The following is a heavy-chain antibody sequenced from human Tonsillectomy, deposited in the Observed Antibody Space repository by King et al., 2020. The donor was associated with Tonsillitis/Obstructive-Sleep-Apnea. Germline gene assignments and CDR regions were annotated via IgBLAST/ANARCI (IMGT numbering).Heavy chain of an antibody. V-gene: IGHV3-30*04. CDR1: GFTFSSYA. D-gene: IGHD3-22*01. CDR3: AREDDSSGYYYYYYYGMAV. J-gene: IGHJ6*02. CDR2: ISYDGSNK. Sequence: VQLVESGGGVVQPGRSLRLSCAASGFTFSSYAMHWVRQAPGKGLEWVAVISYDGSNKYYADSVKGRFTISRDNSKNTLYLQMNSLRAEDTAVYYCAREDDSSGYYYYYYYGMAVWGQGTTVTVSS.